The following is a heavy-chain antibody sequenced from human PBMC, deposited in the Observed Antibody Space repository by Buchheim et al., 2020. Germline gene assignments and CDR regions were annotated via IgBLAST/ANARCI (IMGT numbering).Heavy chain of an antibody. CDR1: GGSISSSNW. J-gene: IGHJ6*03. V-gene: IGHV4-4*02. CDR3: ARHPGYSSSWYVIDYYYMDV. CDR2: IYHSGST. Sequence: QVQLQESGPGLVKPSGTLSLTCAVSGGSISSSNWWSWVRQPPGKGLEWIGEIYHSGSTNYNPSLKSRVTISVDTSKNQFSLKLSSVTAADTAVYYCARHPGYSSSWYVIDYYYMDVWGKGTT. D-gene: IGHD6-13*01.